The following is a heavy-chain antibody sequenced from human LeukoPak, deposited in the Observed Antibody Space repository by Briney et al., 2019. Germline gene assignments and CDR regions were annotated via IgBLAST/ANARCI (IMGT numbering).Heavy chain of an antibody. J-gene: IGHJ4*02. CDR3: ARLSSTWFDY. CDR2: IYYSGHT. D-gene: IGHD6-13*01. Sequence: SETLSLTCTVSGGSISSSSSCWGWIRQPPGKGLEWIAIIYYSGHTNYNPSLESRVTISVDTSKNQFSLKLTSVTAADTAVYYCARLSSTWFDYWGQGALVTVSS. CDR1: GGSISSSSSC. V-gene: IGHV4-39*01.